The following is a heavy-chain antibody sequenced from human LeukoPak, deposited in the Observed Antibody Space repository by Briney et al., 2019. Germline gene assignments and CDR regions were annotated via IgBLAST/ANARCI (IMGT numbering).Heavy chain of an antibody. J-gene: IGHJ3*02. CDR2: ISSSSSTI. CDR3: ARAGDLDAFDI. V-gene: IGHV3-48*04. Sequence: EWVPYISSSSSTIYYADSVKGRFTISRDNAKNSLYLQMDSLRAEDTAVYYCARAGDLDAFDIWGQGTMVTVSS. D-gene: IGHD2-21*02.